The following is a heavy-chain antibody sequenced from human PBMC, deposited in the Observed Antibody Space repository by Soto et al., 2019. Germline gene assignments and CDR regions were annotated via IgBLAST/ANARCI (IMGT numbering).Heavy chain of an antibody. J-gene: IGHJ4*02. CDR1: GYSISSDYY. CDR3: ARCVLGATTYFDY. Sequence: SETLSLTCAVSGYSISSDYYWGWLRQPPGKGLEWIASKYHSGSTYYNPSLKSRVTISVDTSKNQLSLKLSSVTAADTAVYYCARCVLGATTYFDYRGQGTLVTVSS. D-gene: IGHD1-26*01. CDR2: KYHSGST. V-gene: IGHV4-38-2*01.